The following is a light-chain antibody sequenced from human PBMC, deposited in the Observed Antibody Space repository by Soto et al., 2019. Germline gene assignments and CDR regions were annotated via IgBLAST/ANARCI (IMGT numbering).Light chain of an antibody. J-gene: IGLJ2*01. V-gene: IGLV2-14*01. CDR1: SSDDGGYNY. CDR3: CSYTSSSTGV. Sequence: QSALTQPASVSGSPGQSITISCTGTSSDDGGYNYVSWYQQHPGKAPKLMIYDVSNRPSGVSNRFSGSKSGNTASLTISGLQAEDEADYYCCSYTSSSTGVFGGGTKLTVL. CDR2: DVS.